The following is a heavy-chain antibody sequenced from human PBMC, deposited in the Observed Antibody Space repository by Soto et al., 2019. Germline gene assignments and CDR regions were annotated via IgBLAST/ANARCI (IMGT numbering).Heavy chain of an antibody. J-gene: IGHJ5*02. CDR1: GGTFSSYA. Sequence: SVKVSCKASGGTFSSYAISWVRQAPGQGLEWMGGIIPIFGTANYAQKFQGRVTITADESTSTAYMELSSLRSEDTAVYYCARVVHDYGGNSDWFDPWGQGTLVTVSS. CDR2: IIPIFGTA. V-gene: IGHV1-69*13. CDR3: ARVVHDYGGNSDWFDP. D-gene: IGHD4-17*01.